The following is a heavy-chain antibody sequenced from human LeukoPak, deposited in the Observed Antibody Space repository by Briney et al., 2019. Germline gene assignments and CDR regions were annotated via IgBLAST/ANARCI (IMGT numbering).Heavy chain of an antibody. D-gene: IGHD2-2*01. V-gene: IGHV4-61*02. CDR2: IYTSGST. CDR1: GGSISSGSYY. J-gene: IGHJ5*02. Sequence: PSQTLSLTCTVSGGSISSGSYYWSWIRQPAGKGLEWIGRIYTSGSTNYNPSLKSRVTISVDTSKNQFSLKLSSVTAADTAVYYCARGEGYCSSTSCPNWFDPWGPGTLVTVSS. CDR3: ARGEGYCSSTSCPNWFDP.